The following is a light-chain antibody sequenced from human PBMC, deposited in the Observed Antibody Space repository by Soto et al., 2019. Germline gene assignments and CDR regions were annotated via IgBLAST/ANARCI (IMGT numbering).Light chain of an antibody. V-gene: IGKV3-20*01. CDR2: GAS. Sequence: EIILTQSPDTLSLSPGERATLSCRASQTVSSNYLAWCQQRPGQAPRLLIYGASTRAAGIPDRFSGSGSGTDFTLTITRLEPEDSAVYFCQQYTGPPTTCCQGTRLEIK. CDR3: QQYTGPPTT. J-gene: IGKJ5*01. CDR1: QTVSSNY.